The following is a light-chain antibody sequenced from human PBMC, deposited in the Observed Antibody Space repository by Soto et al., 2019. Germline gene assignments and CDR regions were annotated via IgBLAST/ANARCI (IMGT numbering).Light chain of an antibody. CDR2: AVR. Sequence: QSVLTQPHSVSGSPGQSVTISCTGTNSDVGRYNSVSWYQQLPGKAPQLIISAVRQRPSGVPDRFSGSESGNTASLTISGLQTDDEADCFCFSYTANDNWVFGGGTKVTVL. V-gene: IGLV2-11*01. J-gene: IGLJ3*02. CDR3: FSYTANDNWV. CDR1: NSDVGRYNS.